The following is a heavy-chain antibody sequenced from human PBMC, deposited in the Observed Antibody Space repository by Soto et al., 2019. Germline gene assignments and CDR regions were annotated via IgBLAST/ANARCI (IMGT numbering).Heavy chain of an antibody. J-gene: IGHJ6*02. D-gene: IGHD4-17*01. CDR3: ARQSPTPGYYYFSYGMDV. CDR2: IYSGDSDT. Sequence: HGESLKISCKASGYIFTLYWIGWVRQMPGKGLEWMGIIYSGDSDTRYSPSFQGQVTISADKSISTASLQWSSLKASDTAVYYCARQSPTPGYYYFSYGMDVWGQGTTVTVSS. V-gene: IGHV5-51*01. CDR1: GYIFTLYW.